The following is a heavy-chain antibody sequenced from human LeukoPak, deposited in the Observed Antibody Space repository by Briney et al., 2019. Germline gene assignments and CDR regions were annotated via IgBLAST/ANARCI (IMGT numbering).Heavy chain of an antibody. CDR2: ISAYNGNT. Sequence: ASVKVSCKASGYTFTSYGISWVRQAPGQGLEWMGWISAYNGNTNYAQKLQGRVTMTTDTSTSTAYMELRSLRSDGTAVYYCARLIDFCSGYYANWFDPWGQGTLVTVSS. CDR1: GYTFTSYG. V-gene: IGHV1-18*01. D-gene: IGHD3-3*01. J-gene: IGHJ5*02. CDR3: ARLIDFCSGYYANWFDP.